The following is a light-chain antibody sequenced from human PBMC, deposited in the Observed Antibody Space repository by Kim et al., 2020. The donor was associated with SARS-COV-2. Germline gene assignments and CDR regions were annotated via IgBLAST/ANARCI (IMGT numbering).Light chain of an antibody. CDR1: NIGNYS. CDR3: QLWDTSGAYGV. J-gene: IGLJ3*02. Sequence: APGETARMTCGGNNIGNYSVHWYQQKPGHAPVPVISFDSDRPSGIPERFSGSNSRNTATLTISRVEVEDEADYYCQLWDTSGAYGVFGGGTQLTVL. CDR2: FDS. V-gene: IGLV3-21*04.